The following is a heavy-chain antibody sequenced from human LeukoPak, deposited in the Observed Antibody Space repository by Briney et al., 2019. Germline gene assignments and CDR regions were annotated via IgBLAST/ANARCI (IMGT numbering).Heavy chain of an antibody. CDR2: VYSNGST. J-gene: IGHJ4*02. V-gene: IGHV4-59*03. CDR1: GGSISLYY. Sequence: SETLSLTCTVSGGSISLYYWSWIRQSPGKGLEWIGSVYSNGSTNYTPSLKSRLSISIDTAENQFSLRLSSVITADSAVYYCAWYSSRGRYFDYWGQGALVTVSS. D-gene: IGHD6-19*01. CDR3: AWYSSRGRYFDY.